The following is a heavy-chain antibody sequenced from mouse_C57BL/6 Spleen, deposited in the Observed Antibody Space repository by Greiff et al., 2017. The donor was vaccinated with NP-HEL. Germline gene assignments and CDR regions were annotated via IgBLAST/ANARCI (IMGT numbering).Heavy chain of an antibody. CDR3: AREDGQLRPYFDY. CDR2: IDPNSGGT. V-gene: IGHV1-72*01. Sequence: QQSCKASGYTFTSYWMHWVKQRPGRGLEWIGRIDPNSGGTKYNEKFKSKATLTVDKPSSTAYMQLSSLTSEDSAVYYCAREDGQLRPYFDYWGQGTTLTVSS. CDR1: GYTFTSYW. J-gene: IGHJ2*01. D-gene: IGHD3-2*02.